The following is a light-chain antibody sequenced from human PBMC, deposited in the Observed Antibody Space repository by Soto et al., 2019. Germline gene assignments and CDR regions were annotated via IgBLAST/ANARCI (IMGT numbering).Light chain of an antibody. CDR1: SSNIESNY. CDR2: RNS. Sequence: QLVLTQPPSASGTPGQKVTISCSGSSSNIESNYVYWYQHLPGTAPKLLIYRNSQRPSGVPDRFSGSKSGTSASLAISGLRSEDEADYYCAAWDDSLSGYVFGTGTKLTVL. CDR3: AAWDDSLSGYV. J-gene: IGLJ1*01. V-gene: IGLV1-47*01.